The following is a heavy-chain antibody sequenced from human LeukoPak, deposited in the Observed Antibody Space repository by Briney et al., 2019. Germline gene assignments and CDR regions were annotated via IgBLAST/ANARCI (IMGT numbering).Heavy chain of an antibody. CDR3: ARGRYYDSSGYSDFDY. CDR2: IGTAGDT. V-gene: IGHV3-13*01. D-gene: IGHD3-22*01. Sequence: GGSLRLSCAASGFIFSSYDMHWVRQATGKGLEWVSAIGTAGDTYYPGSVKGRFTISRENAKNSLYLQMNSLRAGDTAVYYCARGRYYDSSGYSDFDYWGQGTLVTVSS. CDR1: GFIFSSYD. J-gene: IGHJ4*02.